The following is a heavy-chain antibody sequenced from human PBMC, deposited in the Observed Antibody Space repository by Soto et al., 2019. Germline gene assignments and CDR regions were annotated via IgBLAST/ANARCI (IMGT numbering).Heavy chain of an antibody. CDR2: INSDGSST. J-gene: IGHJ4*03. V-gene: IGHV3-74*01. D-gene: IGHD3-22*01. CDR1: GFTFSSYW. CDR3: ARGPPWYSYDSSGSDEALGYYLDY. Sequence: GGSLRLSCASSGFTFSSYWMHWVRQAPGKGLVWVSRINSDGSSTRYADSVKGRFTISSDNSNNTLYLQMNSLRAEDTAVYYCARGPPWYSYDSSGSDEALGYYLDYWGHGTLVTVSS.